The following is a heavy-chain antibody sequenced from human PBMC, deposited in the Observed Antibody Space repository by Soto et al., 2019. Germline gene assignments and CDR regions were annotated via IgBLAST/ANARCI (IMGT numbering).Heavy chain of an antibody. Sequence: EVQLVESGGGLVKPGGSLRLSCAASGFTFSNAWMSWVRQAPGKGLEWVGRIKSKTDGGTTDYAAPVKGRFTISRDDSKNTLYLQMNSLKTEDTAVYYCTTDGVYYYASSGYHDAFDIWGQGTMVTVSS. J-gene: IGHJ3*02. CDR3: TTDGVYYYASSGYHDAFDI. D-gene: IGHD3-22*01. CDR2: IKSKTDGGTT. V-gene: IGHV3-15*01. CDR1: GFTFSNAW.